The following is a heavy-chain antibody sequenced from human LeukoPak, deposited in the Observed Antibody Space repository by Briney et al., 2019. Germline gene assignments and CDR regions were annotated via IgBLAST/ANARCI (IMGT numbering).Heavy chain of an antibody. D-gene: IGHD2-15*01. J-gene: IGHJ6*03. CDR1: GGSISSGSYY. CDR2: IYYSGST. V-gene: IGHV4-39*07. Sequence: PSQTLSLTCTVSGGSISSGSYYWSWIRQPPGKGLEWIGRIYYSGSTYYNPSLKSRVTISVDTSKNQFSLKLSSVTAADTAVYYCARIVDQTDYYYYYMDVWGKGTTVTISS. CDR3: ARIVDQTDYYYYYMDV.